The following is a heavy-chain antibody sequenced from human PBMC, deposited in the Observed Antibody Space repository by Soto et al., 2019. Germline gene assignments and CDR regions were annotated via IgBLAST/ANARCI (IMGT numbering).Heavy chain of an antibody. Sequence: GGSLRLSCAASGFTFSSYAMSWVRQAPGKGLEWVSAISGSGGSTYYADSVKGRFTISRDNSKNTLYPQMNSLRAEDTAVYYCAIGYSGYASFDYWGQGTLVTVSS. D-gene: IGHD5-12*01. CDR3: AIGYSGYASFDY. V-gene: IGHV3-23*01. CDR1: GFTFSSYA. J-gene: IGHJ4*02. CDR2: ISGSGGST.